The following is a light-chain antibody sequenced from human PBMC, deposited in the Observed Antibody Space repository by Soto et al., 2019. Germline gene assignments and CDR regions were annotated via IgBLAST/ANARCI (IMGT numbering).Light chain of an antibody. J-gene: IGKJ4*01. CDR3: QHRSTWPRT. CDR1: QSVTSS. CDR2: DAS. V-gene: IGKV3-11*01. Sequence: EIGLTQSPGTLSLSPGERATLSCRASQSVTSSLVWYQQKAGQAPRLLIYDASNRATGIPARFSGSGSGTDFTLTISSLEPEDSAVYYCQHRSTWPRTFGGGTKVEIK.